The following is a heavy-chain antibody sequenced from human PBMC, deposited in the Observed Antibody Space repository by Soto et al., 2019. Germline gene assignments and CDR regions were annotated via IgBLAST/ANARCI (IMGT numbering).Heavy chain of an antibody. D-gene: IGHD3-16*01. CDR3: ARELIVDGPDNYGMGV. CDR1: GYSLRGNY. CDR2: INPNSSGT. J-gene: IGHJ6*02. V-gene: IGHV1-2*02. Sequence: ASVKVSCKASGYSLRGNYIHWVRQAPGQGLEWMGWINPNSSGTVYAQKFQGRVTMTRDTSLTTAYMQLNRLTSDDTAVYYCARELIVDGPDNYGMGVCRQGPTVTVSS.